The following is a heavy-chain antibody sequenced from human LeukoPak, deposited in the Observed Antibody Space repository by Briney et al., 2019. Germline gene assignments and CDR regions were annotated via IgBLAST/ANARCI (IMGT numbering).Heavy chain of an antibody. V-gene: IGHV4-34*01. CDR2: INHSGST. J-gene: IGHJ5*02. CDR3: ARKRGGVPAARYNWFDP. Sequence: PSETLSLTCAVYGGSFSGYYWSWIRQPPGKGLEWIGEINHSGSTNYNPSLKSRVTISVDTSKNQFSLKLSSVTAADTAVYYCARKRGGVPAARYNWFDPWGQGTLVTVSS. D-gene: IGHD2-2*01. CDR1: GGSFSGYY.